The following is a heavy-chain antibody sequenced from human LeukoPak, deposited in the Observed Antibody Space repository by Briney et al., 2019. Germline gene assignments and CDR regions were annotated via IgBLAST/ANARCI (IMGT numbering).Heavy chain of an antibody. J-gene: IGHJ3*01. V-gene: IGHV3-23*01. D-gene: IGHD7-27*01. Sequence: GGSLRLSCSASGLIFSSYVMSWVRQAPGKGLEWVSGISVKGASTYYADSVKGRFSVSRDNSQNTLCLQMNNLRVDDTAIYFCAKGTLGTLYDGFDLWGHGTMVTVSS. CDR3: AKGTLGTLYDGFDL. CDR1: GLIFSSYV. CDR2: ISVKGAST.